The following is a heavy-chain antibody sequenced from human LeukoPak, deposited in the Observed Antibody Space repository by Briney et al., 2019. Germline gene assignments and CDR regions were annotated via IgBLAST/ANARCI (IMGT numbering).Heavy chain of an antibody. D-gene: IGHD2-21*01. CDR2: IHYSGST. Sequence: SETLSLACTVSGDSINRFYWSWVRQPPGKGLEWIGYIHYSGSTNYNPSIKSRVTMSVDTSKNQFSLKLNSVTAADTAVYYCAGKKGTVVFFDYWGQGALVTVSS. V-gene: IGHV4-59*01. CDR3: AGKKGTVVFFDY. CDR1: GDSINRFY. J-gene: IGHJ4*02.